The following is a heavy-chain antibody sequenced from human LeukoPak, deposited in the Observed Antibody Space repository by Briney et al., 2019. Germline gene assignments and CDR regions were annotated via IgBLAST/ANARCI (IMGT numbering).Heavy chain of an antibody. Sequence: SETLSLTCAVYGGSFSDYLWNWIRQPPGKGLEWIGEISHSGNTNYNPSLKSRVTISVDTSKNQFSLKLSSVTAADTAVYYCARAQRVVPAAIDNWFDPWGQGTLVTVSS. CDR3: ARAQRVVPAAIDNWFDP. V-gene: IGHV4-34*09. J-gene: IGHJ5*02. CDR1: GGSFSDYL. CDR2: ISHSGNT. D-gene: IGHD2-2*01.